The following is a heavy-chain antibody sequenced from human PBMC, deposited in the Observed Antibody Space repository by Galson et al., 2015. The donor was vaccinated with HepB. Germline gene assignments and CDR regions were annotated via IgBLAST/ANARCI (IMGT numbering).Heavy chain of an antibody. V-gene: IGHV1-46*03. D-gene: IGHD4-17*01. CDR3: ARGATATTSAPLDY. Sequence: SVKVSCKASGSTFTDYYMHWVRQAPGQGLEWMGVINPIGASSTRAEKFEGRVTMTRDKSMNTFYMEVSSLRSDDTAVYFCARGATATTSAPLDYWGQGTLVTVSS. CDR1: GSTFTDYY. CDR2: INPIGASS. J-gene: IGHJ4*02.